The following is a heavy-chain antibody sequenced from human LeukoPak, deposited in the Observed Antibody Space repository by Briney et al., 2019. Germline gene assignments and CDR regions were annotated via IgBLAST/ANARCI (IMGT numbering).Heavy chain of an antibody. J-gene: IGHJ4*02. CDR1: GFTFSSYG. D-gene: IGHD3-22*01. V-gene: IGHV3-21*01. Sequence: NPGGSLRLSCAASGFTFSSYGLNWVRQAPGKGLEWVSTISSGGHIYYEDSVKGRFTISGDNAKNSLYLQMNSVTAEDTAVYYCARDQDGGKYYYESSGYSHWPQGILVTVPS. CDR3: ARDQDGGKYYYESSGYSH. CDR2: ISSGGHI.